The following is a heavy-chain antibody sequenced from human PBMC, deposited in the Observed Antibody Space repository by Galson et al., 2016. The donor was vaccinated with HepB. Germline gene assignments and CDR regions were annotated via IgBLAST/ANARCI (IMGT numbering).Heavy chain of an antibody. CDR2: IWYDGSTK. J-gene: IGHJ5*02. CDR1: GFTFNYSG. CDR3: ASDFGGIAADGPVGWFDP. D-gene: IGHD6-13*01. V-gene: IGHV3-33*01. Sequence: LRLSCAASGFTFNYSGMHWVRQAPGKGLEWVAAIWYDGSTKYYGDSVKGRFTISRDNSKNTLYLQMNSLRVDDTAVYYCASDFGGIAADGPVGWFDPWGQGPLGTVSS.